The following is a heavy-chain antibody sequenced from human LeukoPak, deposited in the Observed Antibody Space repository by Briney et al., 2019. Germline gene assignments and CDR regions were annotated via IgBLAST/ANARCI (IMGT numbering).Heavy chain of an antibody. CDR2: INHSGST. V-gene: IGHV4-34*01. J-gene: IGHJ5*02. CDR3: ARRGRLWFDP. CDR1: GGSFSGYY. Sequence: SETLSLTCAVYGGSFSGYYWSWIRQPPGKGLEWFGEINHSGSTNYNPSLKSRVTISVDTSKNQFSLKLSSVTAADTAVYYCARRGRLWFDPWGQGTLVTVSS.